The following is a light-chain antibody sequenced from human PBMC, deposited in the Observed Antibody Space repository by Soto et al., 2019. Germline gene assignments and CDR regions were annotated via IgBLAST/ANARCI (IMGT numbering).Light chain of an antibody. Sequence: EIVLTQSPATLSLSPGERATLSCRASQSVSNFLAWYQQKPGQVPRLLIYDASTRATGIPARFSGSGSGTDFALTISSLEPEDFAVYYCQQRRTWPPLTFGGGTKVEIK. J-gene: IGKJ4*01. CDR3: QQRRTWPPLT. CDR1: QSVSNF. V-gene: IGKV3-11*01. CDR2: DAS.